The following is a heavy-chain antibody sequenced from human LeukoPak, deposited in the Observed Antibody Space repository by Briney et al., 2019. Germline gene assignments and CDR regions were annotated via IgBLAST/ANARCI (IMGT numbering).Heavy chain of an antibody. J-gene: IGHJ4*02. CDR2: IYYSGTT. D-gene: IGHD3-22*01. CDR3: ARSELDSSGYYVLGY. Sequence: TSETLSLTCSVSGGSVSSRSHYWSWIRQPPGKGLELIVDIYYSGTTNYNPSLQSRVTISVDTSKNQFSLKLSSVNAADTAVYYCARSELDSSGYYVLGYWGQGTLVTVSS. V-gene: IGHV4-61*01. CDR1: GGSVSSRSHY.